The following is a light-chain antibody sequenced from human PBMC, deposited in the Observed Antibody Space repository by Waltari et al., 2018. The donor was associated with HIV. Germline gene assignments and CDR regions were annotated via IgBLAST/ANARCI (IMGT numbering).Light chain of an antibody. J-gene: IGLJ3*02. CDR3: LLSNSGARGV. Sequence: QAVVTQESSLPVSPGGTVTLTCGSSEGPVTSGHYPYWFQQKPGQAPRTLIFVTRARPPGTPARFSGSPLGGKAALTRSGAQPEDEADYYCLLSNSGARGVFGGGTKLTVL. CDR2: VTR. CDR1: EGPVTSGHY. V-gene: IGLV7-46*01.